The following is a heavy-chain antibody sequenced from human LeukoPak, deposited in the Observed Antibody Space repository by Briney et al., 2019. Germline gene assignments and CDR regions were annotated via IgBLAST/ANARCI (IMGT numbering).Heavy chain of an antibody. CDR3: TRARYCSGGSCYAEY. J-gene: IGHJ4*02. D-gene: IGHD2-15*01. V-gene: IGHV5-51*01. CDR1: GYHFTSYW. CDR2: IYPGDSDT. Sequence: LGESLKIPCKSSGYHFTSYWIVWVRPIPGKGLEWSRIIYPGDSDTGYSPSFQGQVTISADKSISTAYLQWSSLKASDTAMYYCTRARYCSGGSCYAEYWGQGGLVTVSS.